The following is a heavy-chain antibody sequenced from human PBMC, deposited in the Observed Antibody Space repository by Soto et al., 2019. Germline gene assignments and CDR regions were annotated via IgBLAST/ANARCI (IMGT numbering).Heavy chain of an antibody. CDR3: AKDIAAAGEFDY. CDR2: ISYDGSNK. Sequence: QVQLVESGGGVVQPGRSLRLSCAASGFTFSSYGMHWVRQAPGKGLEWVAVISYDGSNKYYADSVKGRFTISRDNSKNTLYLQMNSLRAEDTAVYYCAKDIAAAGEFDYWGQGTLVTVSS. D-gene: IGHD6-13*01. J-gene: IGHJ4*02. CDR1: GFTFSSYG. V-gene: IGHV3-30*18.